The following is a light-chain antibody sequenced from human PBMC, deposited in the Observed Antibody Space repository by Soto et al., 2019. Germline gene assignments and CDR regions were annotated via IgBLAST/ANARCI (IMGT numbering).Light chain of an antibody. V-gene: IGKV1-9*01. Sequence: IELTQSPSSLSASVGDRVTITCRASQGIGSYLAWYQQKPGEAPKLLIYAASTLQSGVPSRFSGSGSGTDFALTISSLQAKDFATYYCQQLSSYPSTFGGGTKVEIK. CDR2: AAS. CDR3: QQLSSYPST. J-gene: IGKJ4*01. CDR1: QGIGSY.